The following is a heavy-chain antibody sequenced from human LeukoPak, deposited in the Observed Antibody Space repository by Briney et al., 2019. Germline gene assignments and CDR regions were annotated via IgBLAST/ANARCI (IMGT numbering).Heavy chain of an antibody. CDR3: ARESGSVTSEVDFDY. V-gene: IGHV3-30*02. D-gene: IGHD4-17*01. J-gene: IGHJ4*02. CDR2: MPYDGNNK. CDR1: GFTFSSHG. Sequence: GGSLRLSCAASGFTFSSHGMHWVRQAPGKGLEWVAFMPYDGNNKYYADSVKGRFTISRDNSKNSLYLQMNSLRAEDTAVYYCARESGSVTSEVDFDYWGQGTLVTVSS.